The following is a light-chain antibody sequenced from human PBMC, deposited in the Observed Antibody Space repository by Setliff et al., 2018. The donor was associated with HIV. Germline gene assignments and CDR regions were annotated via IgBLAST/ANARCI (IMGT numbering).Light chain of an antibody. J-gene: IGLJ1*01. CDR3: SSFTTRSTVV. CDR1: SSDVGAYDF. Sequence: QSALAQPASVSGSPGQSITLSCTGTSSDVGAYDFVSWYQHHPGKAPKLIIYEVTNRPSGVSNRFSGSKSGNTASLTISGLQAEDEADYYCSSFTTRSTVVVGSGTKVTVL. V-gene: IGLV2-14*01. CDR2: EVT.